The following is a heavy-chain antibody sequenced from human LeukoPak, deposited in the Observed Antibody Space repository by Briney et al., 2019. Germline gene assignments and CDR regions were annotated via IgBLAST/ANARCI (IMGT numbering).Heavy chain of an antibody. Sequence: GGSLRLTCAASGFTFNNYAMSWVRQAPGKGLEWVSSITDSGGSTYYADSVKGRFTISRDTSKNTLYLQMNSLRAEDTAVYYCAKYYSGSPWSFDYWGQGTLVTVSS. CDR3: AKYYSGSPWSFDY. D-gene: IGHD1-26*01. CDR1: GFTFNNYA. V-gene: IGHV3-23*01. CDR2: ITDSGGST. J-gene: IGHJ4*02.